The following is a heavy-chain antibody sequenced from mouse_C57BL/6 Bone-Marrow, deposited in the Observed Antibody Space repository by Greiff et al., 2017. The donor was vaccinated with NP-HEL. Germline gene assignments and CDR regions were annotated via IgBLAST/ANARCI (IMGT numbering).Heavy chain of an antibody. V-gene: IGHV5-17*01. CDR1: GLTFSDYG. CDR2: ISSGSSTI. J-gene: IGHJ2*01. CDR3: ARSGDGYYGY. Sequence: EVKLVESGGGLVKPGGSLKLSCAASGLTFSDYGMHWVRQAPEKGLEWVAYISSGSSTIYYADTVKGRFTISRDNAKNTLFLQMTSLRSEDTAMYYCARSGDGYYGYWGQGTTLTVSS. D-gene: IGHD2-3*01.